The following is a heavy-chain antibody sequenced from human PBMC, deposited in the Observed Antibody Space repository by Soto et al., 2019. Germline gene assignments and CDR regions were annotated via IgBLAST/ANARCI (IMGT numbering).Heavy chain of an antibody. CDR2: IASDGKDK. D-gene: IGHD6-13*01. Sequence: QVQLVDAGGGVVQPGRSLKLSCEASGFTFSNYAIHWVRQAPGKGLEWVAVIASDGKDKRYADSVKGRFTISRDNSKIPVYLQMNRLRGEDTAVYYCAKDGAIAAADYFFDYWGQGSLVTVSS. CDR3: AKDGAIAAADYFFDY. V-gene: IGHV3-30*18. J-gene: IGHJ4*02. CDR1: GFTFSNYA.